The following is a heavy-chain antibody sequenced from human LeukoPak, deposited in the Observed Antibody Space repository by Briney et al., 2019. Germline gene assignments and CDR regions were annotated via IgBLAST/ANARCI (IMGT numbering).Heavy chain of an antibody. CDR3: ARERWELPPNWFDP. V-gene: IGHV3-21*04. Sequence: GGSLRLSCAASGFTFSSYSMTWVRQAPGKGLAWVSSISSSSSYIYYADSVKGRFTISRDNAKNSLYLQMNSLRAEDTAVYYCARERWELPPNWFDPWGQGTLVTVSS. CDR1: GFTFSSYS. J-gene: IGHJ5*02. CDR2: ISSSSSYI. D-gene: IGHD1-26*01.